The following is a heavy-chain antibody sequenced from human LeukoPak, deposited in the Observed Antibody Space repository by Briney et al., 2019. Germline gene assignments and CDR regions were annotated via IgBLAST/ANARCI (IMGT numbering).Heavy chain of an antibody. J-gene: IGHJ5*02. Sequence: SETLSLTCTVSGGSISSGGYYWSWIRQHPGKGLEWIGYIYYSGSTYYNPSLKSRVTISVDTSKNQFSLKLSSVTAADTAVYYCARQTYYYDSSGPHWFDPWGRGTLVTVSS. CDR2: IYYSGST. D-gene: IGHD3-22*01. CDR3: ARQTYYYDSSGPHWFDP. CDR1: GGSISSGGYY. V-gene: IGHV4-31*03.